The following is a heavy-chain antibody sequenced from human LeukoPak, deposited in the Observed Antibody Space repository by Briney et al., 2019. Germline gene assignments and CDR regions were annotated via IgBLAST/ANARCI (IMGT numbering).Heavy chain of an antibody. CDR2: IYYSGST. CDR1: GGSINSYY. Sequence: SETLSLTCTVSGGSINSYYWSWIRQPPGKGLEWIGYIYYSGSTNYNPSLKSRVTISVDTSKNQFSLKLSSVTAADTAVYYCARIVRGQIDYWGQGTLVTVSS. V-gene: IGHV4-59*08. CDR3: ARIVRGQIDY. D-gene: IGHD3-16*02. J-gene: IGHJ4*02.